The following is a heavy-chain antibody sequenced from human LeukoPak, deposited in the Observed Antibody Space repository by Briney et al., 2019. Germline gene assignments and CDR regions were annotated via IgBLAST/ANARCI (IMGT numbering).Heavy chain of an antibody. Sequence: SETLSLTCTVSGGSITSSSYYWGWIRQPPGKGLEWIGTIYYSGSTNYNPSLKSRVTISVDTSKNQFSLKLSSVTAADTAVYYCARSWGSGSYLNYFDYWGQGTLVTVSS. D-gene: IGHD3-10*01. J-gene: IGHJ4*02. CDR2: IYYSGST. CDR3: ARSWGSGSYLNYFDY. V-gene: IGHV4-39*07. CDR1: GGSITSSSYY.